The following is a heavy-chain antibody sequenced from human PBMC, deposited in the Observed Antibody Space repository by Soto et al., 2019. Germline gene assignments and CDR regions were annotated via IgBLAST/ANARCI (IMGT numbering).Heavy chain of an antibody. CDR2: ISGSGGST. D-gene: IGHD6-13*01. Sequence: GGSLRLSCAASGFTFSSYAMSWVRQAPGKGLEWVSAISGSGGSTSYADSVKGRFTISRDNSKNTLYLQMNSLRAEDTAVYYCAKVGQGSSWYPAYNWFDPWGQGTLVTVSS. CDR1: GFTFSSYA. J-gene: IGHJ5*02. CDR3: AKVGQGSSWYPAYNWFDP. V-gene: IGHV3-23*01.